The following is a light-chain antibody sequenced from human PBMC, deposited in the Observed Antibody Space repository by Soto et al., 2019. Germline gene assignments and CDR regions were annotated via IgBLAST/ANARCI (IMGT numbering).Light chain of an antibody. Sequence: QSALTQPASVSGSPGQSITISCTGTSSDIGATNYVSWYQQHPGKAPKLLIYEVTNRPSGVSNRFSGSKSANTASLTISGLQAEDEADYHCSSKTASAVIFGGGTKLTVL. V-gene: IGLV2-14*01. CDR3: SSKTASAVI. J-gene: IGLJ2*01. CDR2: EVT. CDR1: SSDIGATNY.